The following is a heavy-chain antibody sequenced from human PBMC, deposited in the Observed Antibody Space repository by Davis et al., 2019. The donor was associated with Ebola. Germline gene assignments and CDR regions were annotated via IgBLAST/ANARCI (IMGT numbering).Heavy chain of an antibody. D-gene: IGHD2-21*01. CDR1: GFAFSTYW. CDR2: INNDGSSA. V-gene: IGHV3-74*03. J-gene: IGHJ3*02. Sequence: PGGSLRLSCAASGFAFSTYWMHWVRQGPGKGLEWASRINNDGSSATYADSVKGRFTVSRDNTKETLYLQMNSLRVDDTAVYYCVRVPYCGADCYSTNAFDIWGQGTMVTVSS. CDR3: VRVPYCGADCYSTNAFDI.